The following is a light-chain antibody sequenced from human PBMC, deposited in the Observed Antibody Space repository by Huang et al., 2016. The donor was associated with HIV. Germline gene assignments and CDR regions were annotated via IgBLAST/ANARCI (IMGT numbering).Light chain of an antibody. J-gene: IGKJ1*01. CDR3: QQYNHWPPTT. CDR2: DAS. Sequence: EVVMTQSPATLSGSPGERASLSCRASQNIINGLAWYQQRPGQAPRLLIYDASARAAGSPARFSVSGYGTDFTLTISSLQSEEFAVYYCQQYNHWPPTTFGQGTTVDIK. V-gene: IGKV3-15*01. CDR1: QNIING.